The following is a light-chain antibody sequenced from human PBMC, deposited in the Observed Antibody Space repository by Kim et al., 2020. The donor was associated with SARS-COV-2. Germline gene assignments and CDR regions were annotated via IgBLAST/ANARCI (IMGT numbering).Light chain of an antibody. CDR1: NLGDKY. CDR3: QAWDSSTGV. Sequence: SVSPGQTASITCSGDNLGDKYACWYQQKPGQSPVLVIYQDSKRPSGIPERFSGSNSGNTATLTISGTQSVDEADYYCQAWDSSTGVFGGGTQLTVL. CDR2: QDS. V-gene: IGLV3-1*01. J-gene: IGLJ2*01.